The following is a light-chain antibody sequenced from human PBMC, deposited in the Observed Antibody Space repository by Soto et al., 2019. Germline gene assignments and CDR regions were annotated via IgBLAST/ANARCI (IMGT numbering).Light chain of an antibody. CDR3: PHYNCYSEA. CDR1: QTISSW. Sequence: DIQMTQSPATLSGSVGDRVTITCRASQTISSWLAWYQQKPGKAPKLLIYKASTLKSGVPSRFSGSGSGTEFTLTISSRQPDDFATYYWPHYNCYSEAFGQGTKVDI. J-gene: IGKJ1*01. CDR2: KAS. V-gene: IGKV1-5*03.